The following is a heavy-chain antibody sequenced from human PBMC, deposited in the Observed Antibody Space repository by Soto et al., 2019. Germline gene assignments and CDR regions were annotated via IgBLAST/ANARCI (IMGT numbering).Heavy chain of an antibody. CDR2: IIPIFGTA. D-gene: IGHD6-6*01. V-gene: IGHV1-69*13. CDR1: GGTFSSYA. CDR3: ARGGHSSSSIYWFDP. J-gene: IGHJ5*02. Sequence: SVKVSCKASGGTFSSYAISWVRQAPGQGLEWMGGIIPIFGTANYAQKFQGRVTITADESTSTAYMELSSLRSEDTAVYYCARGGHSSSSIYWFDPWGQGTLVTVSS.